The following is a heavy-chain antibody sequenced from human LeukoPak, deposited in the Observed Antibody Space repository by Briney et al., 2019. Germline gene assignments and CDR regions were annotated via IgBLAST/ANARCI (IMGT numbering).Heavy chain of an antibody. CDR3: ARNTGHCFDH. D-gene: IGHD2/OR15-2a*01. CDR1: GFTLRSFD. CDR2: LSCIDTSCTE. Sequence: GKSLRLSCAASGFTLRSFDMSWVRQAPGKGLEWVSTLSCIDTSCTEYYADSVKGRFGISRDNSKNTLFLQMNSLRVEDTAVYYCARNTGHCFDHWGQGTLVTVSS. J-gene: IGHJ4*02. V-gene: IGHV3-23*01.